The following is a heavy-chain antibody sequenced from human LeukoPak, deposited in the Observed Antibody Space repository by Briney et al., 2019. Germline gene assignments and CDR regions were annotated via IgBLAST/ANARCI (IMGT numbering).Heavy chain of an antibody. D-gene: IGHD2-15*01. J-gene: IGHJ4*02. Sequence: GGSLRLSCAASRFTFSNYSMNWVRQAPGKGLEWVSYITSSSTVYYAGSVKGRFTISRDNAKNSLFLQMNSLRAEDTAVYYCARDYCSGPKCYFIDYWGQGALVTVSS. V-gene: IGHV3-48*04. CDR1: RFTFSNYS. CDR2: ITSSSTV. CDR3: ARDYCSGPKCYFIDY.